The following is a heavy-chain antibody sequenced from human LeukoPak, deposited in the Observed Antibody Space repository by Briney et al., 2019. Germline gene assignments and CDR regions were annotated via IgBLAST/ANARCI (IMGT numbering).Heavy chain of an antibody. V-gene: IGHV1-46*01. J-gene: IGHJ5*02. CDR2: INPSGGST. CDR1: GYTFTSYY. CDR3: AGETALDIVVVPTGWFDP. Sequence: ASVKVSCKASGYTFTSYYMHWVRQAPGQGLEWMGIINPSGGSTSYAQKFQGRVTMTRDTSTSTVYMELSSLRSEDTAVYYCAGETALDIVVVPTGWFDPWGQGTLVTVSS. D-gene: IGHD2-15*01.